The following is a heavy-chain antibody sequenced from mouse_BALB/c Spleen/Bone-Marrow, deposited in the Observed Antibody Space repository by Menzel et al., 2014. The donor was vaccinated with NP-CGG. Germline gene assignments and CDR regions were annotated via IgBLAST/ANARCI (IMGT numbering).Heavy chain of an antibody. CDR1: GFDFSGYW. V-gene: IGHV4-2*02. CDR2: INPGSSTI. D-gene: IGHD1-1*01. CDR3: ARIGYYGYFAY. Sequence: EVQLQQSGGGLVQPGGSLILSCAASGFDFSGYWMSWVRQAPGKGQEWIGEINPGSSTINYTPSLKDKFIISRDNAKXTLYLQMNKVRSEDTALYYCARIGYYGYFAYWGQGTTLTASS. J-gene: IGHJ2*01.